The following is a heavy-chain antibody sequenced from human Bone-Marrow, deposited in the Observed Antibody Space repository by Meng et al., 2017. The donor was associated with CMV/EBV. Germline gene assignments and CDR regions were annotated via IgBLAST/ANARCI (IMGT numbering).Heavy chain of an antibody. Sequence: GESLKISCAASGFTFSSYSMNWVRQAPGKGLEWVSSISSSSSYIYYADSVKGRFTISRDNAKNSLYLQMNSLRAEDTAVYYCAGNTAPARYYYGMDVWGQGTTVTVSS. CDR3: AGNTAPARYYYGMDV. D-gene: IGHD5-18*01. J-gene: IGHJ6*02. CDR2: ISSSSSYI. CDR1: GFTFSSYS. V-gene: IGHV3-21*01.